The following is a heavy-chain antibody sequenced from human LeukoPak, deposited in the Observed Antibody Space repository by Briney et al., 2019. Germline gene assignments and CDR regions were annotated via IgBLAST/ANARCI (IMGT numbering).Heavy chain of an antibody. CDR3: ARVRVGAKDAFDI. CDR1: GGSISSGDYY. CDR2: IYYSGST. J-gene: IGHJ3*02. V-gene: IGHV4-30-4*08. D-gene: IGHD1-26*01. Sequence: PSQTLSLTCTVSGGSISSGDYYWSWIRQPPGKGLEWIGYIYYSGSTYYDPSLKSRVTISVDTSKNQFSLKLSSVTAADTAVYYCARVRVGAKDAFDIWGQGTMVTVSS.